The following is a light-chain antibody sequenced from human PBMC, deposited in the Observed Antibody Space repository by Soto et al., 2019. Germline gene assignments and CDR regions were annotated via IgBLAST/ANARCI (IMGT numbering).Light chain of an antibody. J-gene: IGKJ4*01. CDR2: ATF. CDR3: QQYNKFPPT. CDR1: QSINNW. V-gene: IGKV1D-16*01. Sequence: DVQMTQSPSSLSASVGDRVSITCRASQSINNWLAWYQQKPGKAPKSLIYATFSLQSGVPSRFSGSGSGTDFTLTINSLQPEDFATYYCQQYNKFPPTFGGGTKGEIK.